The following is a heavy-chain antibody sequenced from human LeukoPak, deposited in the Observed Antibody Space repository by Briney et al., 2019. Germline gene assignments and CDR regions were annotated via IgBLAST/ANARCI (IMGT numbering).Heavy chain of an antibody. D-gene: IGHD2-2*01. V-gene: IGHV3-11*06. CDR3: ARVPSLVVVPAAMPGGVDY. Sequence: PGGSPRLSCAASGFTFSDYYMSWIRQAPGKGLEWVSYISSSSSYTNYADSVKGRFTISRDNAKNSLYLQMNSLRAEDTAVYYCARVPSLVVVPAAMPGGVDYWGQGTLVTVSS. CDR1: GFTFSDYY. J-gene: IGHJ4*02. CDR2: ISSSSSYT.